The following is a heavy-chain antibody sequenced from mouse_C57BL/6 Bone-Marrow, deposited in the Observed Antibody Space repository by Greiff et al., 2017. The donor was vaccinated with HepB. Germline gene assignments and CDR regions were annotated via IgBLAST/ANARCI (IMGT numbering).Heavy chain of an antibody. CDR3: ARAGYYGNGLAD. Sequence: EVQLQQSGPELVKPGASVKIPCKASGYTFTDYNMAWVKQSHGKSLEWIGDINPNNGGTIYNQKFKGKATLTVDKSSSTAYMEIRSLTSEDTAVYYCARAGYYGNGLADWGQGTLVTVSA. D-gene: IGHD2-1*01. V-gene: IGHV1-18*01. J-gene: IGHJ3*01. CDR2: INPNNGGT. CDR1: GYTFTDYN.